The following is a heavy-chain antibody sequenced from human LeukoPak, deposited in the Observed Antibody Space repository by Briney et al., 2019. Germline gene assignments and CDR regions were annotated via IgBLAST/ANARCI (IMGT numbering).Heavy chain of an antibody. CDR2: ISESGDNT. D-gene: IGHD6-19*01. Sequence: GGSLRLSCAASGFTFSSYAMSWVRQAPGKGREWVSSISESGDNTYYADSVKGRFTISRDSFKNTLYLQMNSLRAEDTAIYYCARTIAVAGYYFDFWGQGTLVTVSS. J-gene: IGHJ4*02. CDR3: ARTIAVAGYYFDF. V-gene: IGHV3-23*01. CDR1: GFTFSSYA.